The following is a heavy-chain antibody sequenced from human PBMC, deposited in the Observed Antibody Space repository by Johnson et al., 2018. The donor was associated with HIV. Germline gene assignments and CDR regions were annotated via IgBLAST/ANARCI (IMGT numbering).Heavy chain of an antibody. CDR3: ARDLGWLQSGDAFDI. Sequence: QVQLVESGGGVVQPGRSLRLSCAASGFTFSNYAMHWVRQAPGKGLEWVAVISYDGSNKYYADSVKGRFTISRDNSKNTLYLQMNSLRVEDTAVYYCARDLGWLQSGDAFDIWGQGTMVTVSS. CDR1: GFTFSNYA. CDR2: ISYDGSNK. V-gene: IGHV3-30-3*01. D-gene: IGHD5-24*01. J-gene: IGHJ3*02.